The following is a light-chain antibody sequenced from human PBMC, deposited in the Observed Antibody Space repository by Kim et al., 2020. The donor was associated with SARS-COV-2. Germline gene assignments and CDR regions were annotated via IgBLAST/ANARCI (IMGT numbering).Light chain of an antibody. J-gene: IGKJ3*01. Sequence: AGKRATLSCRASQSVSSYFAWYQQKPGQAPRLLIYDASNRATGIPARFSGSGSGTDFTLTISSLEPEDFAVYYCQQRSNWPPLFTFGPGTKVDIK. CDR2: DAS. V-gene: IGKV3-11*01. CDR3: QQRSNWPPLFT. CDR1: QSVSSY.